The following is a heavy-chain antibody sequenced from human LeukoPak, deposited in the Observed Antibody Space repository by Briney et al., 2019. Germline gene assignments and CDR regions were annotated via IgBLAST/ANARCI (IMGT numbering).Heavy chain of an antibody. V-gene: IGHV4-59*04. CDR3: ALAGAATDYYYYYGMDV. CDR1: GGSISSYY. Sequence: SETLSLTCTVSGGSISSYYWSWIRQPPGKGLEWIGSIYHSGSTYYNPSLKSRVTISVDTSKNQFSLKLSSVTAADTAVYYCALAGAATDYYYYYGMDVWGQGTTVTVSS. J-gene: IGHJ6*02. D-gene: IGHD7-27*01. CDR2: IYHSGST.